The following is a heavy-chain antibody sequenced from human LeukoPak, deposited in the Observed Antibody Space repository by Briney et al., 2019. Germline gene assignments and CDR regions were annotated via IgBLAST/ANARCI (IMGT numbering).Heavy chain of an antibody. V-gene: IGHV1-69*13. CDR2: IIPIFGTA. J-gene: IGHJ4*02. Sequence: GASVKVSCKASGGTFSSYAISWVRQAPGQGLEWMGGIIPIFGTANYAQKFQGRVTITADESTSTAYMELGSLRSEDTAVYYCARVFSSGWYIDYWGQGTLVTVSS. CDR1: GGTFSSYA. D-gene: IGHD6-19*01. CDR3: ARVFSSGWYIDY.